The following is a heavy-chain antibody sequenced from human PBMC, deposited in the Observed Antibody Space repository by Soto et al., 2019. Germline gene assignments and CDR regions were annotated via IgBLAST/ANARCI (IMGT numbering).Heavy chain of an antibody. J-gene: IGHJ6*03. CDR2: INHSGST. CDR1: GGSFSGYY. CDR3: ARGAAGDYAPAYYMDV. Sequence: SETLSLTCAVYGGSFSGYYWSWIRQPPGKGLEWIGEINHSGSTNYNPSLKSRVTISVDTSQNQFSLKLSSVTAADTAVYYCARGAAGDYAPAYYMDVWGKGTTVTVSS. V-gene: IGHV4-34*01. D-gene: IGHD4-17*01.